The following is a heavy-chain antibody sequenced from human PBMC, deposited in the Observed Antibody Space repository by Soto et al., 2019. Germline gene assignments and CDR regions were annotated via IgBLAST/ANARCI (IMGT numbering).Heavy chain of an antibody. D-gene: IGHD6-25*01. CDR3: ARGHLAAYDY. Sequence: EVQLVESGGGLVQPGGSLRLSCAASGFTFSGYWMSWVRQAPGKGLEWVANIKQDGNEKYYVDSVKGRFTISRDNAKNSLYRQMNSLSVDDTAVYYCARGHLAAYDYWGQGTLVTVSS. CDR1: GFTFSGYW. V-gene: IGHV3-7*05. CDR2: IKQDGNEK. J-gene: IGHJ4*02.